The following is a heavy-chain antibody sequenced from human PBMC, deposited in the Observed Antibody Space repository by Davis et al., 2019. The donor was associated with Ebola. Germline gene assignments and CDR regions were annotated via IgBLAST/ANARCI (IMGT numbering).Heavy chain of an antibody. Sequence: GESLKISCAASGFIFSIFAMTWVRQAPGKGLEWVSAISGSGGSTYYADSVKGRFTISRDNSRNTLHLQMNSLRVEDTAIYYCVKDTSSIWFDVWGQGTTVTVSS. CDR1: GFIFSIFA. V-gene: IGHV3-23*01. D-gene: IGHD6-13*01. CDR2: ISGSGGST. J-gene: IGHJ3*01. CDR3: VKDTSSIWFDV.